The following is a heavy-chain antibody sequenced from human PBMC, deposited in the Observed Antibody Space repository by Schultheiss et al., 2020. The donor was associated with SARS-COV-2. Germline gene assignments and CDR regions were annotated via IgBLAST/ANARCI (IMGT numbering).Heavy chain of an antibody. Sequence: ASVKVSCKASGYSFTTYGISWVRQAPGQGLEWMGWISGYNGKTKYVQRLQGRVTISIDTSTNTDYLELRSLRSDDTAVFYCTRDRWGGNTYSGYFDSWGQGTLVTVSS. V-gene: IGHV1-18*04. CDR1: GYSFTTYG. CDR2: ISGYNGKT. D-gene: IGHD1-26*01. J-gene: IGHJ4*02. CDR3: TRDRWGGNTYSGYFDS.